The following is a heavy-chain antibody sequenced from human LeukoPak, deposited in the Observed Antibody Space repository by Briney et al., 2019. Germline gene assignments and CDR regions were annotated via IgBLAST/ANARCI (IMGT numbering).Heavy chain of an antibody. D-gene: IGHD3-9*01. V-gene: IGHV3-23*01. CDR3: ARVEDYDILTGFDY. CDR1: GFIFSSHG. CDR2: ISPSGDIT. Sequence: GGSLRLSCAASGFIFSSHGMNWVRQAPGKGLEWVSGISPSGDITYYADSVKGRFTISRDNSKNTVYLQMNSLRAEDTAVYYCARVEDYDILTGFDYWGQGTLVTVSS. J-gene: IGHJ4*02.